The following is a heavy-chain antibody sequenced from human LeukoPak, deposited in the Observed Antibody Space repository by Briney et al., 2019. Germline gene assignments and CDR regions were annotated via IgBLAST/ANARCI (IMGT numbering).Heavy chain of an antibody. CDR1: GGSFSGYY. Sequence: SETLSLTCAVYGGSFSGYYWSWIRQPPGEGLEWIGEINHSGSTNYNPCRTSRVTISVDRSKNQFSLKLSSVTAADTAVYYCARGGLEPPYDYWGQGTLVTVSS. CDR2: INHSGST. V-gene: IGHV4-34*01. D-gene: IGHD1-1*01. J-gene: IGHJ4*02. CDR3: ARGGLEPPYDY.